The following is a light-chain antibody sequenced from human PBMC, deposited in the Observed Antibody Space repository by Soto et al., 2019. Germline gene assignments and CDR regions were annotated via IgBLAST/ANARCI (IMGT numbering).Light chain of an antibody. CDR1: SSNIGAGYD. CDR3: QSYDSSLSGSV. V-gene: IGLV1-40*01. Sequence: QLVLTQPPSVSGAPGQRVTISCTGSSSNIGAGYDVHWYQQLPGTAPKLLIYANHNRPSGVPDRFSGSKSGTSASLAITGLQAEDEADYYCQSYDSSLSGSVFGGGTKVTVL. CDR2: ANH. J-gene: IGLJ2*01.